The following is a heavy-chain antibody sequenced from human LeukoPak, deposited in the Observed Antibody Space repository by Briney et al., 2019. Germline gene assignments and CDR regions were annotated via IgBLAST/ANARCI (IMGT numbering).Heavy chain of an antibody. Sequence: PGGSLRLSCAASGFTFNTYAMSWVRQAPGKGLEWVSAISGSGGNTYYADSVKGRFTISRDNSKNTLYLQMNSLRAEDTAVYYCVKYFLRAYGSGSYQDFWGQGTLVTVSS. CDR1: GFTFNTYA. J-gene: IGHJ4*02. V-gene: IGHV3-23*01. CDR3: VKYFLRAYGSGSYQDF. D-gene: IGHD3-10*01. CDR2: ISGSGGNT.